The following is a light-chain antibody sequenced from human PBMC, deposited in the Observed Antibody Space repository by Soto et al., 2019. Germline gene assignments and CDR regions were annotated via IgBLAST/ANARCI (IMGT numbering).Light chain of an antibody. CDR1: QSVSYN. V-gene: IGKV3-11*01. CDR3: QQRSNWPLT. Sequence: IVMTQSPVTLSLSAGERATLSCRASQSVSYNLAWYQHRPGQAPRLLIYDASNRATGIPARFSGSVSGTDFTITISSLEPEDCAVYYCQQRSNWPLTFGQGTRLEI. J-gene: IGKJ5*01. CDR2: DAS.